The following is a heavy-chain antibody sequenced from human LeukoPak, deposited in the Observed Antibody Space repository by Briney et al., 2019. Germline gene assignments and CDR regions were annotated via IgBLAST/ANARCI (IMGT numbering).Heavy chain of an antibody. CDR3: ARAPSEIGGYYPEYFRH. D-gene: IGHD3-22*01. J-gene: IGHJ1*01. CDR1: GFTFSTYW. Sequence: GGSLRLSCAASGFTFSTYWMHWVRQAPGKGLVSVSRIKSDGSTNYADSVKGRFTISRVNAKNTVSLQMNSLRPEDTGVYYCARAPSEIGGYYPEYFRHWGQGTLVTVSS. CDR2: IKSDGST. V-gene: IGHV3-74*01.